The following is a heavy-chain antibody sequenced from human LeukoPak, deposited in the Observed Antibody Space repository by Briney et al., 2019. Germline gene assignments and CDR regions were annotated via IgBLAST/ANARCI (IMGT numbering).Heavy chain of an antibody. CDR1: RYSITSAYY. Sequence: PSETLSLTCIVSRYSITSAYYWGWIRQPPGKGLEWIGSVYYSGGTYYNPSLKSRVTISRDTSKNQFSLKVNSVTVADTAVYYCAVGGSFHAVIDYWGQGTLVTVSS. CDR3: AVGGSFHAVIDY. J-gene: IGHJ4*02. CDR2: VYYSGGT. D-gene: IGHD1-26*01. V-gene: IGHV4-38-2*02.